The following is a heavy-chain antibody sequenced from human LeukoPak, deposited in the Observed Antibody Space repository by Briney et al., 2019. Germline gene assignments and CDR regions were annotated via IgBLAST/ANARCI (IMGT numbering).Heavy chain of an antibody. D-gene: IGHD5-12*01. Sequence: GGSLRLSCAASGFTFSSYWMSWVRQAPGKGLEGVVNMKQDGSEKYYVDSVKGRFTISRDNAKNSLYLQMNSLRAEDTAVYYCARDSGYDHYPDYWGQGTLVTVSS. CDR2: MKQDGSEK. V-gene: IGHV3-7*01. CDR3: ARDSGYDHYPDY. J-gene: IGHJ4*02. CDR1: GFTFSSYW.